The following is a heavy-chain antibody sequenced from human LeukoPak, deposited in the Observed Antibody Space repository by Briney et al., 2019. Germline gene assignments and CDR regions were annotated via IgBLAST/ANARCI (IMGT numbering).Heavy chain of an antibody. Sequence: GGSLRLSCSTFKFNFIDYGLTWVRQAPGKGLEWVSSISGSGYDTQYAASVQGRFTISRDNSKNTLYLQMNNLRVDDTAVYYCAKDPNGDYIGTFDIWGHGTMVTVSS. V-gene: IGHV3-23*01. CDR3: AKDPNGDYIGTFDI. J-gene: IGHJ3*02. CDR2: ISGSGYDT. CDR1: KFNFIDYG. D-gene: IGHD4-17*01.